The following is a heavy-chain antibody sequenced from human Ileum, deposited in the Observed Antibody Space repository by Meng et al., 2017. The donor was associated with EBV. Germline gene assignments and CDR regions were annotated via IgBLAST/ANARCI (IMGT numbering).Heavy chain of an antibody. D-gene: IGHD2/OR15-2a*01. CDR2: INAGNGNT. J-gene: IGHJ5*02. CDR1: GYTFINYA. CDR3: ARDLRYGLKLLPYYSDP. Sequence: VQLVQSGAEVKKPGGSVKVYCKASGYTFINYAIHWVRQAPGQGLEWMGWINAGNGNTKFSQTFQGRVSIRRDTSASTVYMELSSLRSEDTAVYYCARDLRYGLKLLPYYSDPWGQGTLVTVSS. V-gene: IGHV1-3*01.